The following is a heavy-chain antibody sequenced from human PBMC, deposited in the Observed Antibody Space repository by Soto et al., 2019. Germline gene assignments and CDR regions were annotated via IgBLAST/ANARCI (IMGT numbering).Heavy chain of an antibody. CDR2: IRPGGDST. Sequence: SGGSLRLSCAASGFRFRTRAMSWVRQAPGKGLEWVASIRPGGDSTYYADSVNGRFAVSRDNSNVTLYLQMDSLRVEDTAIYYCTTHEEGAPWAGGFDSWGQGTLVTVSS. J-gene: IGHJ5*01. D-gene: IGHD1-26*01. CDR3: TTHEEGAPWAGGFDS. V-gene: IGHV3-23*01. CDR1: GFRFRTRA.